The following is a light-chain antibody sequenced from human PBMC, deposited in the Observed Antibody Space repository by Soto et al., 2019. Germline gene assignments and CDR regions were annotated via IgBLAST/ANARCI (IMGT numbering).Light chain of an antibody. CDR2: DVN. J-gene: IGLJ1*01. Sequence: QSGLERPRSVTAYPYQSATIFCTMTNSDVGAYNYVSWYQQYPGKAPKLTIFDVNWRASGVPDRFSGSKAGNTASLTISGLQAEDEADYYCCSFAGNYLYVFGNGTKVTVL. CDR1: NSDVGAYNY. V-gene: IGLV2-11*01. CDR3: CSFAGNYLYV.